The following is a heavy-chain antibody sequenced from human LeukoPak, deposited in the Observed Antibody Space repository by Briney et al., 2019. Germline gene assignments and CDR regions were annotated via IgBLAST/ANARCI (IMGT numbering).Heavy chain of an antibody. V-gene: IGHV4-39*02. CDR3: AREVEYYDSSGYRPHAFDI. CDR1: GGSIISSNHY. CDR2: ISYSGGT. J-gene: IGHJ3*02. Sequence: SETLSLTCTDSGGSIISSNHYWGWTRQPPGKGLEWFGSISYSGGTAYNPSLRSRVTISVDTSKNQFSLKVNSVTAADTAVYYCAREVEYYDSSGYRPHAFDIWGQGTLVTVSS. D-gene: IGHD3-22*01.